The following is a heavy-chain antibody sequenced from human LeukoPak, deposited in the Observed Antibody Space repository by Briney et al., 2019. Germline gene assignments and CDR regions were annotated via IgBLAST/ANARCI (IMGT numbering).Heavy chain of an antibody. CDR3: ARMYGYTYGPDY. Sequence: SGTVSLTCTVSGGSTSSYYWNWIRQPPGKGLEWIGHVYYSGSTNYSPSLKSRVTISVDTSKNQFSLNLTSVTAADTAVYYCARMYGYTYGPDYWGQGTLVTVSS. CDR2: VYYSGST. D-gene: IGHD5-12*01. J-gene: IGHJ4*02. CDR1: GGSTSSYY. V-gene: IGHV4-59*01.